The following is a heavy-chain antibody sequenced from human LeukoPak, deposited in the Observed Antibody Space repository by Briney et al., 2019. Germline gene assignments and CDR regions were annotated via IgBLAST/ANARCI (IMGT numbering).Heavy chain of an antibody. CDR2: IRSSSSYI. D-gene: IGHD5-12*01. J-gene: IGHJ3*02. V-gene: IGHV3-21*01. Sequence: GGSLRLSCGASGFTFSSYSMNWVRQAPGKGLEWVSSIRSSSSYIYYADSVKGRFTISRDNAKNSLYLQMISLRAEDTAVYYCARVGYSGYDPGHDAFDIWGQGTMVTVSS. CDR1: GFTFSSYS. CDR3: ARVGYSGYDPGHDAFDI.